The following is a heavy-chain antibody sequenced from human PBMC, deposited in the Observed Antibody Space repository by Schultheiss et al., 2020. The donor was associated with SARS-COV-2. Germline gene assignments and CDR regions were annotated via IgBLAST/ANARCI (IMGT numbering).Heavy chain of an antibody. V-gene: IGHV3-74*03. CDR3: ARDLPPHDY. J-gene: IGHJ4*02. CDR2: INPDGSHT. CDR1: GFTFSNSA. Sequence: GESLKISCAASGFTFSNSAMHWVRRAPGEGLVWVSRINPDGSHTTYADSVKGRFTISRDNSKNTLYLQMNSLRPEDTAIYYCARDLPPHDYWGQGTLVTVSS.